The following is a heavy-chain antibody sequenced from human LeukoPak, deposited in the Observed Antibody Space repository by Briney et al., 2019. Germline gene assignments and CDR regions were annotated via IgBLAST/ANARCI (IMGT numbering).Heavy chain of an antibody. J-gene: IGHJ4*02. D-gene: IGHD3-22*01. CDR3: ANDRGYSFDY. Sequence: GGSLRLSCAAFGFTFSNFWMHWVRQVPGKGLVWVSRIKADGSSTTYADSVKGRFTISRDNAKNTVYLQMNSLRAEDTAVYYCANDRGYSFDYWGQGTLVTVSS. V-gene: IGHV3-74*01. CDR2: IKADGSST. CDR1: GFTFSNFW.